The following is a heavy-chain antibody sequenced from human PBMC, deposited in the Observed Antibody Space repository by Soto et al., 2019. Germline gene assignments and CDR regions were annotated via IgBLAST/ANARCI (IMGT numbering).Heavy chain of an antibody. CDR2: IIPILGIA. D-gene: IGHD3-22*01. J-gene: IGHJ4*02. CDR3: ARGQVRMGYYDSSGYPFDY. CDR1: GGTFSSYT. V-gene: IGHV1-69*02. Sequence: GASVKVSCKASGGTFSSYTISWVRQAPGQGLEWMGRIIPILGIANYAQKFQGRVTITADKSTSTAYMELSSLRAEDTAVYYCARGQVRMGYYDSSGYPFDYWGQGTLVTVS.